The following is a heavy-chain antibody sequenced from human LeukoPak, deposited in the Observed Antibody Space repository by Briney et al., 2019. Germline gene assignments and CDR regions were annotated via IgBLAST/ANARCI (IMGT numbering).Heavy chain of an antibody. CDR1: GFTFSSYT. D-gene: IGHD3-3*01. J-gene: IGHJ4*02. CDR2: IDSSGTKT. CDR3: AKDETGFLNYFHY. V-gene: IGHV3-23*01. Sequence: PGGSLRLSCAASGFTFSSYTMSWVRQAPGKGLAWVSGIDSSGTKTTYADSVKGRFTISRDNPRNTLYLQMNSLRAEDTAVYYCAKDETGFLNYFHYWGQGALVTVPS.